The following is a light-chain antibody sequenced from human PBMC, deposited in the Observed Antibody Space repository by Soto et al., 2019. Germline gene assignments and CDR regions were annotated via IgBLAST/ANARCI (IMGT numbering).Light chain of an antibody. CDR1: QSISIY. Sequence: DIQMTQSPSSVSASVGDRVTITCRASQSISIYVNWYQQKPGEAPILLIYAGSSLQSGVPSRFSGSGSGTEFTLTISSLQADDFATYYCQQYNSYSRAFGQGTKVDIK. CDR2: AGS. J-gene: IGKJ1*01. CDR3: QQYNSYSRA. V-gene: IGKV1-5*01.